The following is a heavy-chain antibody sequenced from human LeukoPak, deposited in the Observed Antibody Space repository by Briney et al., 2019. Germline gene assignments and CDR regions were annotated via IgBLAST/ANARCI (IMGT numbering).Heavy chain of an antibody. J-gene: IGHJ6*02. V-gene: IGHV3-21*01. D-gene: IGHD3-16*01. CDR1: GFTFSSYS. CDR3: ARDWGYYYYYGMDV. Sequence: GGSLRLSCAASGFTFSSYSMNWVRQAPGKGLEWVSSISSSSSYIYYADSVKGRFTISRDNAKNSLYLQMNSLRAEDTAAYYCARDWGYYYYYGMDVWGQGTTVTVFS. CDR2: ISSSSSYI.